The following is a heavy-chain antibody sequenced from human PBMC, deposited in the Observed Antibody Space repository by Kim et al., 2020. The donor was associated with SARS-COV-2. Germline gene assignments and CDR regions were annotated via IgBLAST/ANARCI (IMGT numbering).Heavy chain of an antibody. CDR3: SRDGRRHSHDAFDY. Sequence: SETLSLTCTVSSGSINTGDYYWNWIRQAPGKGLEWVGYIHSSGSPYYNPSLRSRLTISIDTSNDQFSLRLSFVTAADTAVYYCSRDGRRHSHDAFDYWGQGILVTVSS. CDR1: SGSINTGDYY. CDR2: IHSSGSP. V-gene: IGHV4-30-4*01. D-gene: IGHD1-1*01. J-gene: IGHJ4*02.